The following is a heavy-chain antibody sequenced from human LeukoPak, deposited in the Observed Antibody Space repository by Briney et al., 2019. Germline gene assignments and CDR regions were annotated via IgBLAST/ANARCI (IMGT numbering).Heavy chain of an antibody. J-gene: IGHJ6*03. CDR3: ARTTEAHSWRTRYYDYYMDV. V-gene: IGHV4-59*01. Sequence: MTSETLSLTCTVSGGSISSYYWGWIRQPPGKGLEWIGYIYYSGSTNYNPSLKSRVTISVDTPKNQFSLKLSSVTAADTAVYYCARTTEAHSWRTRYYDYYMDVWGKGTTVTVSS. CDR2: IYYSGST. D-gene: IGHD6-13*01. CDR1: GGSISSYY.